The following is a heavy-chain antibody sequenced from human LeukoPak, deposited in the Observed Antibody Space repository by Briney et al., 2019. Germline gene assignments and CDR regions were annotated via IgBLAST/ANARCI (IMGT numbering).Heavy chain of an antibody. CDR2: ISAYNGNT. CDR3: ARMDTAMAVGIDY. V-gene: IGHV1-18*04. D-gene: IGHD5-18*01. Sequence: ASVKVSCKASGYTFTSYGISWVRQAPGQGLEWMGWISAYNGNTNYAQKLQGRVTMTTDTSTSTAYVELRSLRSDDTAVYYCARMDTAMAVGIDYWGQGTLVTVSS. J-gene: IGHJ4*02. CDR1: GYTFTSYG.